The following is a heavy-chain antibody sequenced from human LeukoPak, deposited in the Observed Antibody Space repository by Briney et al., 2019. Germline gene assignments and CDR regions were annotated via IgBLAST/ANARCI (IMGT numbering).Heavy chain of an antibody. CDR3: ARSYGSGIYSGGY. CDR2: IYYSGST. CDR1: GGSISSYF. V-gene: IGHV4-59*08. Sequence: SETLSLTCTVSGGSISSYFWSWIRQPPGKGLEWIGYIYYSGSTNYNPSLKSRVSISVDTSKNQFSLILSSVTAADTAVYYCARSYGSGIYSGGYWGQGTLVTVSS. J-gene: IGHJ4*02. D-gene: IGHD3-10*01.